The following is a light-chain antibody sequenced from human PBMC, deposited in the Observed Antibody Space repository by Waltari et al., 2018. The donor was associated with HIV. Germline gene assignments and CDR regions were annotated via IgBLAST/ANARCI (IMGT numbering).Light chain of an antibody. Sequence: QSALTQPASVSGFPGQSINISCTGISTDSRFNQHVSWYQQHPGKLPTFIIFSISNRTPCISDPFSGPRSGHSASLTISGRRSGDEAHYYCASNRLDYTLIFGGGTKLTVL. J-gene: IGLJ2*01. CDR3: ASNRLDYTLI. CDR1: STDSRFNQH. V-gene: IGLV2-14*03. CDR2: SIS.